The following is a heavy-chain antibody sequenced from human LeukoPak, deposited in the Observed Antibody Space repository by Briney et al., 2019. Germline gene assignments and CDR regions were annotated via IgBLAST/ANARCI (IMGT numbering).Heavy chain of an antibody. J-gene: IGHJ4*02. CDR3: ARSPRSNYDILTGYPYYFDY. V-gene: IGHV4-34*01. D-gene: IGHD3-9*01. CDR2: INHSGST. CDR1: GGSFSGYY. Sequence: SETLSLTCAVYGGSFSGYYWSWIRQPPGKGLEWIGEINHSGSTNYNPSLKSRVTISVDTSKNQFSLKLSSVTAADTAVYYCARSPRSNYDILTGYPYYFDYWGQGTLVTVSS.